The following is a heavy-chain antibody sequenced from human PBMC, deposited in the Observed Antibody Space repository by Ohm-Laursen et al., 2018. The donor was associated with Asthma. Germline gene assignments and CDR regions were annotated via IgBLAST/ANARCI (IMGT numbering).Heavy chain of an antibody. CDR3: TTSSGGSYRGSRMVDY. CDR1: GFTFSGSA. Sequence: SLRLSCAASGFTFSGSAMHWVRQASGKGLEWVGRIRSKANSYATAYAASVKGRFTISRDDSKNTAYLQMNSLKTEDTAVYYCTTSSGGSYRGSRMVDYWGQGTLVTVSS. D-gene: IGHD2-15*01. J-gene: IGHJ4*02. CDR2: IRSKANSYAT. V-gene: IGHV3-73*01.